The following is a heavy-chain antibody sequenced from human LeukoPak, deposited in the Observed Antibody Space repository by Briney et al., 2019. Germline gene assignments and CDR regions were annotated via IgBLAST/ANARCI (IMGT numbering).Heavy chain of an antibody. Sequence: GASVKVSCKASGYTFTGYYMHWVRQAPGQGLEWMGWINPNSGGTNYAQKFQGRVTMTRDMSTSTVYMELSSLRSEDTAVYYCARDPLITMVRGVITNYYYMDVWGKGTTVTVSS. CDR1: GYTFTGYY. V-gene: IGHV1-2*02. CDR2: INPNSGGT. CDR3: ARDPLITMVRGVITNYYYMDV. J-gene: IGHJ6*03. D-gene: IGHD3-10*01.